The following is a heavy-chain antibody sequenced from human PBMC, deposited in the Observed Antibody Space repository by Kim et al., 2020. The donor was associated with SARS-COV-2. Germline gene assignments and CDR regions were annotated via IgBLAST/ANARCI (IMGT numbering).Heavy chain of an antibody. J-gene: IGHJ5*01. CDR1: AYTFTNYG. CDR2: INTAKGNT. CDR3: TREDTTNWFDY. V-gene: IGHV1-3*04. D-gene: IGHD2-2*01. Sequence: ASVKVSCKASAYTFTNYGIHWVRQAPGHSLEWLGWINTAKGNTKYSEEFQGRVTITRDTSASTAYMALTGLKSEDTAVYYCTREDTTNWFDYWGQGTLVTVSS.